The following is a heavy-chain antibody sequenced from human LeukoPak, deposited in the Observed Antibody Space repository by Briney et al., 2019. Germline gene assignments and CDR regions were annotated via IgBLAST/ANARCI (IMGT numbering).Heavy chain of an antibody. V-gene: IGHV3-11*01. D-gene: IGHD6-25*01. CDR1: GFTFSDYS. J-gene: IGHJ6*03. Sequence: GGSLRLSCAASGFTFSDYSMNWIRQAPGKGLEWVSYISSSGNTIYYADSVKGRFTISRDNAKNSLYLQMNSLRAEDTAVYYCAKGGAARDPNPWNYYYYYMDVWGKGTTVTISS. CDR2: ISSSGNTI. CDR3: AKGGAARDPNPWNYYYYYMDV.